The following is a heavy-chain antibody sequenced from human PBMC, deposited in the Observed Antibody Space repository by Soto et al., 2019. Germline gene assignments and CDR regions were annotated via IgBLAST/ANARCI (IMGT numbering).Heavy chain of an antibody. Sequence: QVQLVQSGAEVKKPGASVKVSCKASGYTFTSYGISWVRQAPGQGLEWMGWISAYNGNTNYAQKLQGRVTMTTDTSTSTAYMELRSLRSDDTAVYYCARDWTYYDSSGHYSDAIDIWGQGTMVTVSS. D-gene: IGHD3-22*01. CDR1: GYTFTSYG. CDR3: ARDWTYYDSSGHYSDAIDI. CDR2: ISAYNGNT. V-gene: IGHV1-18*01. J-gene: IGHJ3*02.